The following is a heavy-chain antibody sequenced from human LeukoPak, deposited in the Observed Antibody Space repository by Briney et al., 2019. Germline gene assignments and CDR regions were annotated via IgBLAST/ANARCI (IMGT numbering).Heavy chain of an antibody. J-gene: IGHJ3*02. Sequence: SETLSLTCTVSGGSISSYYWSWIRQPPGKGLEWIRYIYYSGSTNYNPSLKSRVTISVDTSKNQFSLKLSSVTAADTAVYYCARAAYYDFWSGHGDVFDIWGQGTMVTVSS. CDR1: GGSISSYY. CDR3: ARAAYYDFWSGHGDVFDI. D-gene: IGHD3-3*01. V-gene: IGHV4-59*01. CDR2: IYYSGST.